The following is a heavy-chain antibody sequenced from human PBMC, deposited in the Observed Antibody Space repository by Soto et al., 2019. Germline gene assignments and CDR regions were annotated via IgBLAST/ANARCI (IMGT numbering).Heavy chain of an antibody. V-gene: IGHV3-23*01. J-gene: IGHJ4*02. Sequence: PGGSLRLSCAASGFTFSSYAMTWVRQAPGRGLEWVSTISNSGTNYADSAKGRFTISRDNSVNTLFLQMNSLRAEDTAVYYCVRGIMSLDSWGQGTLVTGLL. CDR3: VRGIMSLDS. CDR1: GFTFSSYA. CDR2: ISNSGT. D-gene: IGHD1-20*01.